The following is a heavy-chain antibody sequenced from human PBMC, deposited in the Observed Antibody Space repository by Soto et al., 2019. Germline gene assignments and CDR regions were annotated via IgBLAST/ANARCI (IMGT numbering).Heavy chain of an antibody. CDR1: GGTFSSYS. CDR3: ARDVGRHSGGIDY. Sequence: QVQLVQSGAEVKKPGSSVKVSCKASGGTFSSYSINWVRQAPGQGLEWMGEIIPIFGTANYAQKFQGRVTITADESTSTAYMELSSLRFEDTAVYYCARDVGRHSGGIDYWGQGTLVTVSS. CDR2: IIPIFGTA. J-gene: IGHJ4*02. V-gene: IGHV1-69*01. D-gene: IGHD1-26*01.